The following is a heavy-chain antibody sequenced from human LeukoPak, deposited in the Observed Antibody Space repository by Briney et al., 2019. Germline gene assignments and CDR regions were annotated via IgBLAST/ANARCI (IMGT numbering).Heavy chain of an antibody. V-gene: IGHV3-30*18. CDR2: ISYDGSNK. D-gene: IGHD2-2*01. J-gene: IGHJ4*02. Sequence: GGSLRLSCAASGFTFSSYGMHWVRQAPGKGLEWVAVISYDGSNKYYADSVKGRFTISRDNSKNTLYLQMNSLRAEDTAVYYCANGDCSSTSYRGSIAARPAGYWGQGTLVTASS. CDR3: ANGDCSSTSYRGSIAARPAGY. CDR1: GFTFSSYG.